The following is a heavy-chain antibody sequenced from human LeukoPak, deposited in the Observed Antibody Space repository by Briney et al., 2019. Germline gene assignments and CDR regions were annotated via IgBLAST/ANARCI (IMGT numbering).Heavy chain of an antibody. D-gene: IGHD6-13*01. CDR1: GFTFSNAW. Sequence: GGSLRLSCAASGFTFSNAWMSWVRQAPGKGLEWLGHIKSKTDGRTTDYAAPVKGRFTFSRDDPKNTLYLQMNSLKNEDTAVYYCARQQLVLDSWGQGTLVTVSS. CDR3: ARQQLVLDS. J-gene: IGHJ5*01. V-gene: IGHV3-15*01. CDR2: IKSKTDGRTT.